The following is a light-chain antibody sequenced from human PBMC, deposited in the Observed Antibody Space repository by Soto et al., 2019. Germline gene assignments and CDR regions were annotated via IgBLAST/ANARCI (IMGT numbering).Light chain of an antibody. CDR2: AAS. CDR3: QQYYSYPFN. CDR1: QGISSY. V-gene: IGKV1-8*01. J-gene: IGKJ3*01. Sequence: AIRMTQSPSSFSASTGDRVTITCRASQGISSYLAWYQQKPGKAPKLLIYAASTLQSGVPSRFSGSGSGTDFTLTISCLQSEDFATYYCQQYYSYPFNFGPETKVDI.